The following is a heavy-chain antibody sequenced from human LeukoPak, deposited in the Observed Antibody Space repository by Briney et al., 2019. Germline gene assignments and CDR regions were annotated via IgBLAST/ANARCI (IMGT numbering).Heavy chain of an antibody. CDR3: ARIDYGDSPKLGWFDP. D-gene: IGHD4-17*01. Sequence: KPSETLSLTCAVYGGSFSGYYWSWIRQPPGKGLEWIGEINHSGSTNYNPSLKSRVTISVDTSKNQFSLKLSSVTAADTAVYYCARIDYGDSPKLGWFDPWGQGTLVTVSS. CDR1: GGSFSGYY. J-gene: IGHJ5*02. CDR2: INHSGST. V-gene: IGHV4-34*01.